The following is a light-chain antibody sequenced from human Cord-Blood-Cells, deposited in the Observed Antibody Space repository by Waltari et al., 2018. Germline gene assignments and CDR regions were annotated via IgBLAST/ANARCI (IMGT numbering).Light chain of an antibody. V-gene: IGLV2-23*01. CDR3: CSYAGSSTYV. J-gene: IGLJ1*01. Sequence: QSALTQPASVSGSPGQSITISCTGTSSAVGSYNLVSWYQQHPGKAPKLMIYEGSKRRSGVSTRISGSKSGNAASLTISALQAEYEADYYCCSYAGSSTYVVGTGTKVTVL. CDR1: SSAVGSYNL. CDR2: EGS.